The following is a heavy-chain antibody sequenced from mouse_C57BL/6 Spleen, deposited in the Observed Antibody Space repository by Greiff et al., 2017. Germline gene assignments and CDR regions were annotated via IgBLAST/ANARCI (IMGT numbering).Heavy chain of an antibody. J-gene: IGHJ2*01. CDR2: IDPSDSYT. D-gene: IGHD2-10*02. CDR3: ERRGYGNFYFDY. Sequence: QVQLQQPGAELVKPGASVKLSCKASGYTFTSYWMQWVKQRPGQGLEWIGEIDPSDSYTNYNQKFKGKATLTVDTSSSTAYMQLSSLTSEDSAVYYCERRGYGNFYFDYWGQGTTLTVSS. V-gene: IGHV1-50*01. CDR1: GYTFTSYW.